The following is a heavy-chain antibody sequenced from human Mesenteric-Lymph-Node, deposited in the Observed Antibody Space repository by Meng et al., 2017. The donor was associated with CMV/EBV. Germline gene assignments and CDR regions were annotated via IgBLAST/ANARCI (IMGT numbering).Heavy chain of an antibody. V-gene: IGHV1-2*02. CDR2: INPNTGGT. Sequence: ASVKVSCKASGYTFTGYYMYWVRQAPGQGLEWMGWINPNTGGTNYAQKFQGRVTMTRDTSITTAYMELSRLRYDDTAVYYCARGGTSSMGYYYGMDVWGQGTTVTVSS. J-gene: IGHJ6*02. D-gene: IGHD2-2*01. CDR3: ARGGTSSMGYYYGMDV. CDR1: GYTFTGYY.